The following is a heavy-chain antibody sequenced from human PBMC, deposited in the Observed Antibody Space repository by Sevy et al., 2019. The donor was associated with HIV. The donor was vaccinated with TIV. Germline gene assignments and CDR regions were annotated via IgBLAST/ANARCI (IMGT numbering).Heavy chain of an antibody. CDR3: ARDAGYCSSTPCYRGDYFDY. CDR1: GFTFSGNW. D-gene: IGHD2-2*02. CDR2: IKEDGSEK. J-gene: IGHJ4*01. Sequence: GGSLRLSCAASGFTFSGNWMSWVRQAPGKGLEWVADIKEDGSEKYYVDSVKGRFTISRDNAKKSLYLQMNNLRAEDTAVYYCARDAGYCSSTPCYRGDYFDYWGHGTLVTVSS. V-gene: IGHV3-7*01.